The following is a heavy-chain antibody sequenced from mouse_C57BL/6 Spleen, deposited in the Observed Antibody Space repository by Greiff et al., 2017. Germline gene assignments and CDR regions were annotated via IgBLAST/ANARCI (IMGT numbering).Heavy chain of an antibody. J-gene: IGHJ2*01. D-gene: IGHD1-1*01. V-gene: IGHV1-78*01. CDR2: IYPRDGST. CDR1: GYTFTDHT. Sequence: QVQLQQSDAELVKPGASVKISCKVSGYTFTDHTIHWMKQRPEQGLEWIGYIYPRDGSTKYNEKFKGKATLTEDKSSSTAYMQLNSLASEDSAVYFCARYYGSSYYYIDYWGQGTTLTVSS. CDR3: ARYYGSSYYYIDY.